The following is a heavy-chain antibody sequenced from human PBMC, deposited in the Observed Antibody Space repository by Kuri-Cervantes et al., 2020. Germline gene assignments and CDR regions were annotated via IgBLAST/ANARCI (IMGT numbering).Heavy chain of an antibody. CDR2: ISIYNGHT. D-gene: IGHD3-9*01. CDR3: ARERFETGYYGGGYGMDV. J-gene: IGHJ6*02. Sequence: ASVKVSCKASGYAFINHGITWVRQAPGQGLEWMGWISIYNGHTNYAQKFQDRVTMTTDTSTSTAYMELTSLTSDDTAVYYCARERFETGYYGGGYGMDVWGQGTTVTVSS. V-gene: IGHV1-18*01. CDR1: GYAFINHG.